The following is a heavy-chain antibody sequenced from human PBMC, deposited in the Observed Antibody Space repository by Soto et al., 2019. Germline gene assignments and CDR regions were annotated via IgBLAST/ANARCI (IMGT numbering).Heavy chain of an antibody. V-gene: IGHV3-23*01. CDR1: GFTFSSYA. Sequence: GGSLRLSCAASGFTFSSYAMSWVRQAPGKGLEWVSAISGSGGSTYYADSVKGRFTISRDNSKNTLYLQMNSLRAEDTAVYYCAKDRGPRGIEMATFYYWGQGTLVTSPQ. J-gene: IGHJ4*02. D-gene: IGHD5-12*01. CDR3: AKDRGPRGIEMATFYY. CDR2: ISGSGGST.